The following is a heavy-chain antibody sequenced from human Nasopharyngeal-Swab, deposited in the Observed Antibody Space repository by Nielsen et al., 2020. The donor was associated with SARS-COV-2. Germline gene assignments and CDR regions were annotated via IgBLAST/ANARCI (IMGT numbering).Heavy chain of an antibody. D-gene: IGHD2-15*01. CDR3: TSERVVAATAGT. CDR2: IRSKANSYAT. Sequence: GGSLRLSCAASGFTLSGSAMHWVRQASGKGLEWVGRIRSKANSYATAYAASVKGRFTISRDDSKNTAYLQMNSLKTEDTAVYYCTSERVVAATAGTWGQGTLVTVSS. V-gene: IGHV3-73*01. CDR1: GFTLSGSA. J-gene: IGHJ5*02.